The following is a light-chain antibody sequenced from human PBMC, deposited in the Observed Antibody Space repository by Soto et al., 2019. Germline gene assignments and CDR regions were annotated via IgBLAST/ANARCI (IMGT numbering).Light chain of an antibody. J-gene: IGLJ1*01. V-gene: IGLV1-47*01. CDR2: RNN. CDR1: SSNIGSNY. Sequence: QSVLTQPPSASGTPGQRVTISCSGSSSNIGSNYVYWYHQLPGTAPKLVIYRNNQRPSGVPDRFSGSKSGTSATLGITGFQTGDEADYYCGSWDSSLSAYVFGTGTKLTVL. CDR3: GSWDSSLSAYV.